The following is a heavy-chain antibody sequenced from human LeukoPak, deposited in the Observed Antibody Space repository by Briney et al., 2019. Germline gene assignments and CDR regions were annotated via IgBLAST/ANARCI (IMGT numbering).Heavy chain of an antibody. Sequence: PGGSLRLSCAASGFTFSSYAMSWVRQAPGKGLEWVSAISGSGGSTYYADSVKGRFTISRDNSKNTLYLQMNSLRAEDTAVYYCARTTVTTPWYYYYGMDVWGQGTTVTVSS. V-gene: IGHV3-23*01. J-gene: IGHJ6*02. D-gene: IGHD4-17*01. CDR1: GFTFSSYA. CDR2: ISGSGGST. CDR3: ARTTVTTPWYYYYGMDV.